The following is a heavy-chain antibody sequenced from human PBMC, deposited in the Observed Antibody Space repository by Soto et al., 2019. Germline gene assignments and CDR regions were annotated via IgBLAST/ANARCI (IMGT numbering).Heavy chain of an antibody. Sequence: QVQLVQSGAEVKKPGASVKVSCKASGYTFTSYGISWVRQAPGQGLEWMGWISAYNGNTNDAQKLQGRVTMTTDTTTSTVYKELRRLRSDDTAVYYRARDRDCDYLDYWGQGTLVTVSS. CDR1: GYTFTSYG. J-gene: IGHJ4*02. CDR2: ISAYNGNT. V-gene: IGHV1-18*01. CDR3: ARDRDCDYLDY. D-gene: IGHD2-21*02.